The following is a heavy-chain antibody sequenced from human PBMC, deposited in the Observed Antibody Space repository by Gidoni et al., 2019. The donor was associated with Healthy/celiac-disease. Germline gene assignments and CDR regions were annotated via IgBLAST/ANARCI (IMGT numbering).Heavy chain of an antibody. D-gene: IGHD3-3*01. CDR2: ISGSGGST. J-gene: IGHJ4*02. CDR3: GSNYDFWSGQYYFDY. CDR1: GFTFRSYA. V-gene: IGHV3-23*01. Sequence: EVQLLESGGGLVQPGGSLRLSCAASGFTFRSYAMSWVRQAPGKGLEWVSAISGSGGSTYYADSVKGRFTISRDNSKNTLYLQMNSLRAEDTAVYYCGSNYDFWSGQYYFDYWGQGTLVTVSS.